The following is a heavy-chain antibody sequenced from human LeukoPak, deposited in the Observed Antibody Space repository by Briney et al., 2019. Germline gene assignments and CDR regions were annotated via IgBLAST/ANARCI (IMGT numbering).Heavy chain of an antibody. CDR2: IYYSGST. Sequence: SETLSLTCTVSGGSISSYYWSWIRQPPGKGLEWIGYIYYSGSTYYNPSLKSRVTISVDTSKNQFSLKLSSVTAADTAVYYCARTAIAAAGHDAFDIWGQGTMVTVSS. CDR3: ARTAIAAAGHDAFDI. CDR1: GGSISSYY. V-gene: IGHV4-59*06. J-gene: IGHJ3*02. D-gene: IGHD6-13*01.